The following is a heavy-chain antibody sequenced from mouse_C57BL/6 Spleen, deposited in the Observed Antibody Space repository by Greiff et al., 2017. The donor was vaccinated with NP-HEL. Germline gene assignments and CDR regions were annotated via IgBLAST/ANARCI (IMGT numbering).Heavy chain of an antibody. CDR2: ISSGGDYI. Sequence: DVMLVESGEGLVKPGGSLKLSCAASGFTFSSYAMSWVRQTPEKRLEWVAYISSGGDYIYYADTVKGRFTISRDNARNTLYLQMSSLKSEDTAMYYCTRPLLDSSGYWFAYWGQGTLVTVSA. CDR1: GFTFSSYA. J-gene: IGHJ3*01. CDR3: TRPLLDSSGYWFAY. D-gene: IGHD3-2*02. V-gene: IGHV5-9-1*02.